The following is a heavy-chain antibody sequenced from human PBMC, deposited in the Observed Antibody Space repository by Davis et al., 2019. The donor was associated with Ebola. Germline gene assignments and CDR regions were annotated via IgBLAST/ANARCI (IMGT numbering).Heavy chain of an antibody. CDR3: ATDEGGSRY. CDR2: IKRDSDEGTR. D-gene: IGHD1-26*01. Sequence: GESLKISCAASGFPFTNAWMNWVRLAPGKGLELVARIKRDSDEGTRDYAASVRGRFIISRDDGGNTLYLNMNRLKTEDTATYYCATDEGGSRYWGQGAPVIVSS. CDR1: GFPFTNAW. V-gene: IGHV3-15*07. J-gene: IGHJ4*02.